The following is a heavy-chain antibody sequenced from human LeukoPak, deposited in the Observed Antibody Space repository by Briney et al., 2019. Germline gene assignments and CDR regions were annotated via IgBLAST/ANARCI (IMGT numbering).Heavy chain of an antibody. CDR1: GFTFSSYG. D-gene: IGHD6-6*01. CDR2: IWYDGSNK. Sequence: GGSLRLSCAASGFTFSSYGMHWVRQAPGKGLERVAVIWYDGSNKYYADSVKGRFTISRDNSKNTLYLQMNSLRAEDTAVYYCASPARASSGDAFDIWGQGTMVTVSS. CDR3: ASPARASSGDAFDI. V-gene: IGHV3-33*01. J-gene: IGHJ3*02.